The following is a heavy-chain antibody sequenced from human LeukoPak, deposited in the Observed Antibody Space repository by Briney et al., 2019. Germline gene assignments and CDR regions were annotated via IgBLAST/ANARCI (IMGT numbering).Heavy chain of an antibody. CDR1: GYTFASYA. V-gene: IGHV1-3*04. J-gene: IGHJ4*02. CDR2: INTGNGDT. CDR3: ARDRTSYYDSRGYTFDY. Sequence: ASVKVSCKASGYTFASYAMDWVRQAPGQRLEWMGWINTGNGDTKYSQKFQGRVTITRDTSASTAYMELSSLRSEDTAVYYCARDRTSYYDSRGYTFDYWGQGTLVIVSS. D-gene: IGHD3-22*01.